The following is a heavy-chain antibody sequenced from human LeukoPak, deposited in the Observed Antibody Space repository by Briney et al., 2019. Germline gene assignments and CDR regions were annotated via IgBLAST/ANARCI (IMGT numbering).Heavy chain of an antibody. CDR1: GGSFSGYY. J-gene: IGHJ2*01. D-gene: IGHD6-13*01. CDR3: ARGFRSRYFDL. Sequence: SETLSLTCAVYGGSFSGYYWSWIRQPPGKGLEWIGEINHSGSTNYNPSLESRVTISVDTSKNQFSLKLSSVTAADTAVYYCARGFRSRYFDLWGRGTLVTVSS. CDR2: INHSGST. V-gene: IGHV4-34*01.